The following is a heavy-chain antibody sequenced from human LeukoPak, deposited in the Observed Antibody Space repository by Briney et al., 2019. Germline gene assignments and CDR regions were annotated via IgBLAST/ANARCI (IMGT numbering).Heavy chain of an antibody. D-gene: IGHD6-13*01. CDR3: AKSAYIAAAGSPLDY. Sequence: GGSLRLSCAASGFTFSSYSMNWVRQAPGKGLEWVSSISSSSSYIYYADSVKGRFTISRDNAKNSLYLQMNSLRAEDTAVYYCAKSAYIAAAGSPLDYWGQGTLVTVSS. CDR1: GFTFSSYS. J-gene: IGHJ4*02. V-gene: IGHV3-21*04. CDR2: ISSSSSYI.